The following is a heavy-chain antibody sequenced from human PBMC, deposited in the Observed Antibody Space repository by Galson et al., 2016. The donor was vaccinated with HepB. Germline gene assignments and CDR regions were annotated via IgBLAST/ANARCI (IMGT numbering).Heavy chain of an antibody. V-gene: IGHV3-30-3*01. Sequence: SLRLSCAASGFTFSTYVMHWVRQAPGKGLEWVAVILFDGSNKYYADSVKGRFTISRDNSKNTLYLQMNSLGAEDTALYYCARGPVVTTVPPGYYYHYGMDVWGQGTTVTVSS. CDR1: GFTFSTYV. D-gene: IGHD4-17*01. CDR3: ARGPVVTTVPPGYYYHYGMDV. J-gene: IGHJ6*02. CDR2: ILFDGSNK.